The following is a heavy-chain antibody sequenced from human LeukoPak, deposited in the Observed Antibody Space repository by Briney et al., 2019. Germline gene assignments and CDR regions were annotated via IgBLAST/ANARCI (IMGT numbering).Heavy chain of an antibody. J-gene: IGHJ4*02. CDR3: ARDGVSGSYSSDY. CDR1: GYTFTGYY. V-gene: IGHV1-2*02. D-gene: IGHD1-26*01. CDR2: INPNSGGT. Sequence: ASVKVSCKASGYTFTGYYMYWVRQAPGQGLEWMGWINPNSGGTNYAQKFQGRVTMTRDTSISTAYMELSRLRSDDTAVYYCARDGVSGSYSSDYWGQGTLVTVSS.